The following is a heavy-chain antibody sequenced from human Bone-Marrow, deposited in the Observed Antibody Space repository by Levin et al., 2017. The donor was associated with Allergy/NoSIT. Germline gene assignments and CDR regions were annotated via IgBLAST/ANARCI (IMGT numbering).Heavy chain of an antibody. J-gene: IGHJ4*02. CDR2: ISGSGGTT. Sequence: SCAASGFTFSSYAMNWVRQAPGKGLEWVSAISGSGGTTYYADSVKGRFTISRDNSKNTLYLQMNSLRDEDTAVYYCAKEHSSSWYPDYWGQGTLVTVSS. CDR1: GFTFSSYA. D-gene: IGHD6-13*01. CDR3: AKEHSSSWYPDY. V-gene: IGHV3-23*01.